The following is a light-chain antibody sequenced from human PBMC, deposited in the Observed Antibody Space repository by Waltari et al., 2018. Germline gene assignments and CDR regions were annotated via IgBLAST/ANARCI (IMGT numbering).Light chain of an antibody. V-gene: IGLV3-21*04. CDR3: LVWHSTIDHQGV. CDR1: NIGSKS. CDR2: YDS. Sequence: SYVVTQSPSVSVAPGETARITCGGDNIGSKSVHWYQQRQGPAHVLVISYDSDRPSGIPERFSGSNSGNTATLTISWVEAEDEADYYCLVWHSTIDHQGVFGGGTKLTVL. J-gene: IGLJ2*01.